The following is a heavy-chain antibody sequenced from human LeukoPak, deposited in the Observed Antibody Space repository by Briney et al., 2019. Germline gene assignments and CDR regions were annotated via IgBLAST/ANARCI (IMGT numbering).Heavy chain of an antibody. CDR3: ARGQKYSSGWYYFDY. J-gene: IGHJ4*02. Sequence: GGSLRLSCAASGFTVSSNYMSWVRQAPGKGLEWVSVIYSGGSTYYADSVKGRFTISRGNSKNTLYLQMNSLRAEDTAVYYCARGQKYSSGWYYFDYWGQGTLVTVSS. V-gene: IGHV3-66*01. CDR2: IYSGGST. D-gene: IGHD6-19*01. CDR1: GFTVSSNY.